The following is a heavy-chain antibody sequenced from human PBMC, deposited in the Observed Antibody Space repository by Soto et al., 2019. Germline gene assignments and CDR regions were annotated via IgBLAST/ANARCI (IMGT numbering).Heavy chain of an antibody. D-gene: IGHD6-19*01. CDR3: ARVEAVAGLYNDHGLDV. CDR2: IVPIFGTT. Sequence: QVQLVQSGAEVKKPGSSVKVSCKVSGGTFSNHAIDWVRLAPGHGLEWMGGIVPIFGTTYYTQKFQGRATIIADDSTTTAYLEMSSLRSEDTAIYNCARVEAVAGLYNDHGLDVWGQGTAVTVSS. CDR1: GGTFSNHA. V-gene: IGHV1-69*12. J-gene: IGHJ6*02.